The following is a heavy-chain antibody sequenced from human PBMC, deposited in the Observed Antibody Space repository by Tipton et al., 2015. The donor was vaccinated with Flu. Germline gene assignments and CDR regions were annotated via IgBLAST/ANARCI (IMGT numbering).Heavy chain of an antibody. V-gene: IGHV3-11*01. CDR1: GFTFSDYY. J-gene: IGHJ6*02. Sequence: LSLTCAASGFTFSDYYMSWIRQAPGKGLEWVSYISSSGSTIYYADSVKGRFTISRDNAKNSLYLQMNSLRAEDTAVYYCARDRRYCSSTSCYYYYFGMDVWGQGTPVTVSS. CDR2: ISSSGSTI. CDR3: ARDRRYCSSTSCYYYYFGMDV. D-gene: IGHD2-2*01.